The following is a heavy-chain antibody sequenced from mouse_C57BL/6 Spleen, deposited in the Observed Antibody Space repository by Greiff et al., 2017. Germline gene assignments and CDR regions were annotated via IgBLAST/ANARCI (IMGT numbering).Heavy chain of an antibody. J-gene: IGHJ2*01. V-gene: IGHV1-22*01. CDR1: GYTFTDYN. D-gene: IGHD1-1*01. CDR2: INPNNGGT. CDR3: ARGGYYYGSSLDY. Sequence: VHVKQSGPELVKPGASVKMSCKASGYTFTDYNMHWVKQSHGKSLEWIGYINPNNGGTSYNQKFKGKATLTVNKSSSTAYMELRSLTSEDSAVYYCARGGYYYGSSLDYWGQGTTLTVSS.